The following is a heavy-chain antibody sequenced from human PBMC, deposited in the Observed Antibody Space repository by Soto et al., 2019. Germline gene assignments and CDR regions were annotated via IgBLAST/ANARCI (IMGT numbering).Heavy chain of an antibody. V-gene: IGHV3-72*01. CDR2: TRDKANSYTT. J-gene: IGHJ4*02. CDR3: ASLIDDY. CDR1: GFTFITYN. Sequence: GSLRLSCAASGFTFITYNMNWVRQAPGKGLEWVGRTRDKANSYTTEYAASVKGRFTISRDDSKNSLYLQMNSLKIEDTAVYYCASLIDDYWGQGTLVTVSS.